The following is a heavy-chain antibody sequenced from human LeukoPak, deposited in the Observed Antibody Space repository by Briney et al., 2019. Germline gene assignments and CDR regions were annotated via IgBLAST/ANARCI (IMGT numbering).Heavy chain of an antibody. J-gene: IGHJ3*02. Sequence: ASVKVSCKAPGYTFTGYYMHWVRQAPGQGLKWMGWINPNSGGTNYAQKFQGRVTMTRDTSISTAYMELSRLRSDDTAVYYCARDLLYYGSGSYYNNAFDIWGQGTMVTVSS. CDR2: INPNSGGT. CDR1: GYTFTGYY. D-gene: IGHD3-10*01. CDR3: ARDLLYYGSGSYYNNAFDI. V-gene: IGHV1-2*02.